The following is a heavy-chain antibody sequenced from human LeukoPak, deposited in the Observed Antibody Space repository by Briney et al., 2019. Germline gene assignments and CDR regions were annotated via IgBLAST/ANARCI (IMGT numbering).Heavy chain of an antibody. CDR2: ISYDGSNK. V-gene: IGHV3-30*03. D-gene: IGHD6-19*01. J-gene: IGHJ4*02. CDR1: GFTFSSYG. Sequence: GGSLRLSCAASGFTFSSYGMHWVRQAPGKGLEWVAVISYDGSNKYYADSVKGRFTISRDNSKNTLYLQMNSLRAEDTAVYYCASGGGYSSAWHSSDYWGQGTLVTVSS. CDR3: ASGGGYSSAWHSSDY.